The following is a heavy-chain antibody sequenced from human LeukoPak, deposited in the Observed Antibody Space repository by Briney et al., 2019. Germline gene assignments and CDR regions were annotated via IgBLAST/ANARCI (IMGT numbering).Heavy chain of an antibody. CDR2: IYYGGST. J-gene: IGHJ4*02. Sequence: SETLSLTCTVSGGSISSSSYYWGWIRQPPGKGLEWIGSIYYGGSTYYNPSLKSRVTISVDTSKNQFSLKLSSVTAADTAVYYCARQSCSSTGCWNLLDYWGQGTLVTVSS. CDR3: ARQSCSSTGCWNLLDY. CDR1: GGSISSSSYY. D-gene: IGHD2-2*01. V-gene: IGHV4-39*01.